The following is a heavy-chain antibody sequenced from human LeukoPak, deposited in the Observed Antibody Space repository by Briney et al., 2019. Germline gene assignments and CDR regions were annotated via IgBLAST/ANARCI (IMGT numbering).Heavy chain of an antibody. CDR1: GYSCTTYW. V-gene: IGHV5-51*01. J-gene: IGHJ4*02. CDR3: ARRSRYCNGTTCYSKGFDY. CDR2: IYPADSDT. Sequence: GESLKISCQGSGYSCTTYWIGWVSQMPGKGLECMGIIYPADSDTRYSASFRGHVTISVDKSISTAYLQWSSLKASDTAMYYFARRSRYCNGTTCYSKGFDYWGQGTLVTVCS. D-gene: IGHD2-15*01.